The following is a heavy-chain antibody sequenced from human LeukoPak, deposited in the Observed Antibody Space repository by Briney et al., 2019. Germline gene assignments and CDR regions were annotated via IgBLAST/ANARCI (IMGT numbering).Heavy chain of an antibody. CDR2: INHSGST. D-gene: IGHD2-2*01. V-gene: IGHV4-34*01. J-gene: IGHJ6*02. CDR1: GGSFSGYY. Sequence: SETLSLTCAVYGGSFSGYYWSWIRQPPGKGLEWIGEINHSGSTNYNPSLKSRVTISVDTSKNQFSLKLSSVTAADTAVYYCARGPPIVVVPAAMLGYYYYGMDVWGQGTTATVSS. CDR3: ARGPPIVVVPAAMLGYYYYGMDV.